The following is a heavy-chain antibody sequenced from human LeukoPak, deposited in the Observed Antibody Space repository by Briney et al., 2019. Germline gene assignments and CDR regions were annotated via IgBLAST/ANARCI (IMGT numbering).Heavy chain of an antibody. CDR2: ISYDGSNK. CDR3: EKDVQGGGRDV. D-gene: IGHD3-16*01. CDR1: GFTFSSYG. Sequence: PGRSLRLSCAASGFTFSSYGMHWVRQAPGKGLEWVAVISYDGSNKYYADSVKGRFTISRDNSKNTLYLQMNSLRAEDTAGYYCEKDVQGGGRDVGGKGTRAPVP. V-gene: IGHV3-30*18. J-gene: IGHJ6*03.